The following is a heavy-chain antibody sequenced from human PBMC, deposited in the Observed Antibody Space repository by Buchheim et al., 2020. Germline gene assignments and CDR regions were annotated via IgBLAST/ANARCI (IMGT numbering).Heavy chain of an antibody. D-gene: IGHD3-16*01. CDR3: ARDYRGLAY. Sequence: VQLVESGGGLVQPGGSLRLSCVASGLTLSPYSMNWVRQVPGKGLVWVSRINPDGSSTNYVDSVKGRFTISRDNTKNTLFLQMNSLRVEDTAVYYCARDYRGLAYWGQGTL. CDR2: INPDGSST. V-gene: IGHV3-74*01. J-gene: IGHJ4*02. CDR1: GLTLSPYS.